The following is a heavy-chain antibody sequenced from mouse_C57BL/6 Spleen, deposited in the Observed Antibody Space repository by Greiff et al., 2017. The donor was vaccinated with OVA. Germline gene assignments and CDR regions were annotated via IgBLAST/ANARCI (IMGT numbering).Heavy chain of an antibody. CDR1: GYAFSSSW. V-gene: IGHV1-82*01. D-gene: IGHD1-2*01. CDR3: ARSDYGLFL. Sequence: QVQLQQSGPELVKPGASVKISCKASGYAFSSSWMNWVKQRPGKGLEWIGRIYPGDGDTNYNGKFKGKATLTADKSSSTAYMQLSSLTSEDSAVYFCARSDYGLFLWGQGTTLTVSS. CDR2: IYPGDGDT. J-gene: IGHJ2*01.